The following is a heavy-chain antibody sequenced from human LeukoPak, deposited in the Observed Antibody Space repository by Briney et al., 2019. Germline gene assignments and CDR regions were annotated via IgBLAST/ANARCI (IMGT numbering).Heavy chain of an antibody. J-gene: IGHJ6*03. D-gene: IGHD6-6*01. CDR2: IYYSGST. CDR1: GGSISSYY. Sequence: SETLSLTCTVSGGSISSYYWSWIRQPPGKGLEWIGYIYYSGSTNYNPSLKSRVTISVDTSKNQFSLKLSSVTAADTAVYYCARDAEYSSSFFSNYYYYYMDVWGKGTTVTVSS. CDR3: ARDAEYSSSFFSNYYYYYMDV. V-gene: IGHV4-59*01.